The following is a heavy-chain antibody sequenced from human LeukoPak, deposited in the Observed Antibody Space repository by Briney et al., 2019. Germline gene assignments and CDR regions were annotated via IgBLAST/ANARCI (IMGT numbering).Heavy chain of an antibody. Sequence: GRSLRLSWAVSGFTFSSFAMSWVRQAQGKWLEWASAISSRGGSTYYADSVKGRVTISTDNSKNTLYLQMNSLRAETTGVYYCAINIVVVPAAMRGGDYWGQGTLVTVSS. V-gene: IGHV3-23*01. CDR3: AINIVVVPAAMRGGDY. D-gene: IGHD2-2*01. J-gene: IGHJ4*02. CDR1: GFTFSSFA. CDR2: ISSRGGST.